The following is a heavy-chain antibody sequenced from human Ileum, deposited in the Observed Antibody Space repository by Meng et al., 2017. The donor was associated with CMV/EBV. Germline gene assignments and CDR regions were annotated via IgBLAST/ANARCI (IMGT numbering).Heavy chain of an antibody. CDR2: INHSGST. D-gene: IGHD2-15*01. V-gene: IGHV4-34*01. CDR3: ARGVAGVPFDY. CDR1: GGSLGGYS. Sequence: LRLQRWGAGLVKPSDTLTLTCAVFGGSLGGYSWSWIRQPPVRGLECIGEINHSGSTNVNPSLNSGVTISVDTSKSQFFLKLSSVTAADTAVYNCARGVAGVPFDYWGQGTLVTVSS. J-gene: IGHJ4*02.